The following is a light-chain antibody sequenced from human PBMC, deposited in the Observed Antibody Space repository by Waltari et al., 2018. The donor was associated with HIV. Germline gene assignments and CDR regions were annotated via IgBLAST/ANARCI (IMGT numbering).Light chain of an antibody. J-gene: IGLJ2*01. Sequence: SSELTQDPAVSVALGQTVKIACLGDSLRNHYTSWYRLRPGQAPQLLVYGKNSRPSVIQDRFSAFSSGNRAFLQITGARAEDEADYFCACWDRSGDYILFGGGTSLTGL. CDR2: GKN. CDR1: SLRNHY. V-gene: IGLV3-19*01. CDR3: ACWDRSGDYIL.